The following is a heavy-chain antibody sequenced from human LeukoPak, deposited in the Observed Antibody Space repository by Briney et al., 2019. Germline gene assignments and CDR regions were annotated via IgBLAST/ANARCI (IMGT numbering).Heavy chain of an antibody. J-gene: IGHJ6*03. D-gene: IGHD3-3*01. Sequence: PGGSLRLSCVASEFTFSNYWLHWVRQAPGKGPVWVSRINSDGSNTIYADSVKGRFTISRDNAKNTVYLQMNSLRVEDTAIYYCARGGFGHNMDVWGKGTTVTVYS. CDR2: INSDGSNT. CDR3: ARGGFGHNMDV. V-gene: IGHV3-74*01. CDR1: EFTFSNYW.